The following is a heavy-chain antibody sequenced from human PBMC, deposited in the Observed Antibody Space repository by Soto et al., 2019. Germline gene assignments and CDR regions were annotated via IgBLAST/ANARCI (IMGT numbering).Heavy chain of an antibody. J-gene: IGHJ6*02. CDR1: GYTFTGYY. D-gene: IGHD3-3*01. CDR3: ARDKPVENYDFWSGYYRHYYYYGMDV. Sequence: QVQLVQSGAEVKKPGASVKVSCKASGYTFTGYYMHWVRQAPGQGLEWMGWINPNSGGTNYAQKFQGWVTMTRDTSISTAYMELSRLRSDDTAVYYCARDKPVENYDFWSGYYRHYYYYGMDVWGQGTTVTVSS. V-gene: IGHV1-2*04. CDR2: INPNSGGT.